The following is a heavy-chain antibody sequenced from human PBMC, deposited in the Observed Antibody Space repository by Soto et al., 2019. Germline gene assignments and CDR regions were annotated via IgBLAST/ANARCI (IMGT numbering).Heavy chain of an antibody. J-gene: IGHJ3*02. CDR2: VYHSGTT. CDR3: ARDPDDYGGNPPTFDI. Sequence: QVQLQESGPGLVKPSETLSLTCTVSGGSIRNYYWSWIRQPPGKGLEWIGYVYHSGTTNYNPSLRSRVTISVDTPKSQFPLKLTSVTAADTAVYYCARDPDDYGGNPPTFDIWGQGTMVTVSS. D-gene: IGHD4-17*01. CDR1: GGSIRNYY. V-gene: IGHV4-59*01.